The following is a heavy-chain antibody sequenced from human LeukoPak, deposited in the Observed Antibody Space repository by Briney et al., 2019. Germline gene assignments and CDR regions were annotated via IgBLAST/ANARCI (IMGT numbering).Heavy chain of an antibody. V-gene: IGHV4-59*08. CDR1: GGSISSYY. D-gene: IGHD4/OR15-4a*01. Sequence: SETLSLTCTVSGGSISSYYWSCIRQSSGKGLVWIGYIYYSGSTNYNPSLKSRVTISVDTSKNQYSLRLSSVTAADTALYYCARHAAFADYQSHLTHFDYWGQGTPVTVSS. CDR2: IYYSGST. J-gene: IGHJ4*02. CDR3: ARHAAFADYQSHLTHFDY.